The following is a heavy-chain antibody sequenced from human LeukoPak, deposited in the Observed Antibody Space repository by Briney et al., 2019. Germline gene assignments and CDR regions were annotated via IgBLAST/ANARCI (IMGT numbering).Heavy chain of an antibody. CDR2: ISGSGGST. J-gene: IGHJ6*03. Sequence: GGSLRLSCAASGFTFSTYAMSWVRQAPGKGLEWVSGISGSGGSTYYADSVKGRFTISRDNSKDTLYLQMNSLRGEDSAVYSCARDLSSYYYYMDVWGKGTSVTVSS. CDR1: GFTFSTYA. V-gene: IGHV3-23*01. D-gene: IGHD2-2*01. CDR3: ARDLSSYYYYMDV.